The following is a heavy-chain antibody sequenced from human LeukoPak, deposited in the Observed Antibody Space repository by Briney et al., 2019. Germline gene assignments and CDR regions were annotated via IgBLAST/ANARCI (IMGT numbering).Heavy chain of an antibody. D-gene: IGHD3-10*01. V-gene: IGHV3-23*01. CDR3: AKTPVWSLRYGELLCFDY. Sequence: GGSLRLSCAASAFTFSTYSMSWVRQAPGKGLEWVSAISGSGGSTYYADSVKGRFTISRDNSKNTLYLQMNSLRAEDTAVYYCAKTPVWSLRYGELLCFDYRGQGTLVTVSS. CDR2: ISGSGGST. CDR1: AFTFSTYS. J-gene: IGHJ4*02.